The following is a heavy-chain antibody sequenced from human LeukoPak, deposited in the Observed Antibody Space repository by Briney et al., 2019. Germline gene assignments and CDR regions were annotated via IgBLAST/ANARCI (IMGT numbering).Heavy chain of an antibody. V-gene: IGHV3-7*02. CDR2: IKQDGSEK. CDR1: GFTFSSCW. J-gene: IGHJ4*02. D-gene: IGHD6-19*01. Sequence: GGSLRLSCAAPGFTFSSCWMSWVRQAPGKGLECVANIKQDGSEKYYVDSVKGRFTISGDNVKNSLYLQMNSLRAEDTAVYYCAGGPGWWGQGTLVTVSS. CDR3: AGGPGW.